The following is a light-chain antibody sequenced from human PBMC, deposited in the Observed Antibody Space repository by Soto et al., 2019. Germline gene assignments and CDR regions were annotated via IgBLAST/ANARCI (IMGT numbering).Light chain of an antibody. Sequence: EIVLTQSPGTLSLSPGERATLSCRASQSLSSTYLAWYQQKPGQAPRLLIYGASSRATGIPDKLIGSGSATDFNLTISRLEPEDVAVYHCQKYGNSPPTFGGGTKVEI. CDR2: GAS. CDR3: QKYGNSPPT. J-gene: IGKJ4*01. CDR1: QSLSSTY. V-gene: IGKV3-20*01.